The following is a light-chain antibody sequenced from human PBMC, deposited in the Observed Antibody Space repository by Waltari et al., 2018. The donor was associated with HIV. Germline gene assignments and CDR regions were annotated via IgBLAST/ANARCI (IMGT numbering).Light chain of an antibody. V-gene: IGLV2-8*01. Sequence: QSALTQPPSASGSPGQSVTISCTGTRSDVGGFDYLSRYHQQPPKPPKLCLYEVNRRPSVVPDRFSGSKSGNTASLTVSGLQPEDEGDYYCSSYKDANDVVFGGGTKLTVL. CDR2: EVN. J-gene: IGLJ2*01. CDR3: SSYKDANDVV. CDR1: RSDVGGFDY.